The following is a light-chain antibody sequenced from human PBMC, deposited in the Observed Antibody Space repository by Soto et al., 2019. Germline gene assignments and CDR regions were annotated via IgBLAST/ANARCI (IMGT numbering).Light chain of an antibody. J-gene: IGKJ4*01. CDR2: DTS. Sequence: EVVMRHSPATLSVSPAAGAPLYCRASQGIGDTLAWYQHKPGKTPRLLIYDTSTWASGVPSRFSGSRSGAEFTLTINSLQSEDFAAYYCQPCYSWPLTFGGGTKVDIK. CDR1: QGIGDT. CDR3: QPCYSWPLT. V-gene: IGKV3-15*01.